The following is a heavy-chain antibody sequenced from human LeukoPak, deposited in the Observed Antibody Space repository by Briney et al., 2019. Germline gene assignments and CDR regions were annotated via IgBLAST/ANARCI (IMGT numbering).Heavy chain of an antibody. Sequence: GGSLRLSCAASGFAFSTYAMTWVRQAPGKGLEWVSAISIGGNTFYADSVKGRFTVSRDNSKNTLYLQMSSLRAEDTAAYYCARIVQWPKGFDHWGQGTLVTVSS. D-gene: IGHD6-19*01. J-gene: IGHJ4*02. V-gene: IGHV3-23*01. CDR3: ARIVQWPKGFDH. CDR1: GFAFSTYA. CDR2: ISIGGNT.